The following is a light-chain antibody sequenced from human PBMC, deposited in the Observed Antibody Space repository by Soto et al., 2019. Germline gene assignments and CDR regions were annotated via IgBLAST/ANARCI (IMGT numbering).Light chain of an antibody. CDR1: QSVSSSY. V-gene: IGKV3-20*01. CDR3: QQYGSSPYT. J-gene: IGKJ2*01. Sequence: EIVLTQSPGTLSLSPGERATLSCRASQSVSSSYLAWFQQKPGQAPRLLICGASSRATGIPDRFSSSGSGTDFTLTISRLEPEDFAVYYCQQYGSSPYTFGQGTKLEIK. CDR2: GAS.